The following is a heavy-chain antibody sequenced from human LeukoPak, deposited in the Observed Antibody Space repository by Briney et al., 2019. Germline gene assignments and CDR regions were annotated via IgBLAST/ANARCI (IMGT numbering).Heavy chain of an antibody. J-gene: IGHJ6*02. CDR1: GGSISSGGYY. Sequence: SETLSLTCTVSGGSISSGGYYWSWIRQHPGKGLEWIGYIYYSGSTYYNPSLKSRVTISVDTSKNQFSLKLSSVTAADTAVYYCARAEEGYCSSTSCRNLGPQYGMDVWGQGTTVTVSS. D-gene: IGHD2-2*01. CDR2: IYYSGST. CDR3: ARAEEGYCSSTSCRNLGPQYGMDV. V-gene: IGHV4-31*03.